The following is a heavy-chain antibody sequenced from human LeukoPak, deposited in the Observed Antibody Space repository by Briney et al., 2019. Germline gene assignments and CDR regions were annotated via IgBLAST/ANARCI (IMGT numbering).Heavy chain of an antibody. CDR3: ARGAGYCSSTSCYTRGGRWYYYMDV. V-gene: IGHV4-31*03. Sequence: SQTLSLTCTVSGGSISSGGYYWSWIRQHPGKGLEWIGEINHSGSTNYNPSLKSRVTISVDTSKNQFSLKLSSVTAADTAVYYCARGAGYCSSTSCYTRGGRWYYYMDVWGKGTTVTVSS. CDR2: INHSGST. CDR1: GGSISSGGYY. J-gene: IGHJ6*03. D-gene: IGHD2-2*02.